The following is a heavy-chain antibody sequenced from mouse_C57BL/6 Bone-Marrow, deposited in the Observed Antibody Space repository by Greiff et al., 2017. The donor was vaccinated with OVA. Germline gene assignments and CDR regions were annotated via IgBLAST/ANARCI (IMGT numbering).Heavy chain of an antibody. CDR1: GYTFTSYW. CDR3: ARDSGT. D-gene: IGHD3-3*01. J-gene: IGHJ2*01. Sequence: QVHVKQSGAELVKPGASVKLSCKASGYTFTSYWMQWVKQRPGQGLEWIGEIDPSDSYTNYNQKFKGKATLTVDTSSSTAYMQLSSLTSEDSAVYYCARDSGTWGQGTTLTVSS. V-gene: IGHV1-50*01. CDR2: IDPSDSYT.